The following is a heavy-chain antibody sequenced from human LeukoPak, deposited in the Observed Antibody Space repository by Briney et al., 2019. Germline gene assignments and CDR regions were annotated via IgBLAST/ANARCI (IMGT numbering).Heavy chain of an antibody. CDR2: IIPIFGTV. CDR1: GGTFSSYA. V-gene: IGHV1-69*05. D-gene: IGHD2-8*01. J-gene: IGHJ3*02. Sequence: SVKVSCKASGGTFSSYAISWVRQAPGQGLEWMGGIIPIFGTVNYAQKFQGRVTITTDESTSTAYMELSSLRSEGTAVYYCALSGGYCTNGVCPTDAFDIWGQGTMVTVSS. CDR3: ALSGGYCTNGVCPTDAFDI.